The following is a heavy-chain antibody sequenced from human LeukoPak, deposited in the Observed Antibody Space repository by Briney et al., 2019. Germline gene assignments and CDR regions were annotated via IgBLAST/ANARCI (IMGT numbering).Heavy chain of an antibody. J-gene: IGHJ3*02. CDR2: IIPIFGTA. CDR1: GGTFSSYA. CDR3: ARGGLRLGELSLNGAFDI. D-gene: IGHD3-16*02. Sequence: SVKVFXKASGGTFSSYAISWVRQAPGQGLEWMGGIIPIFGTANYAQKFQGRVTITTDESTSTAYMELSSLRSEDTAMYYCARGGLRLGELSLNGAFDIWGQGTMVTVSS. V-gene: IGHV1-69*05.